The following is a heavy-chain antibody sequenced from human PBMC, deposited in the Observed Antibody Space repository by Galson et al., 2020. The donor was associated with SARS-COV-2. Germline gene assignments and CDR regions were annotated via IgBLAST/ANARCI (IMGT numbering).Heavy chain of an antibody. CDR3: AGGVVGLAGGAFDI. CDR1: EFSVSGNY. CDR2: IRSGGST. Sequence: GGSLRLSCAASEFSVSGNYMSWVRQAPGKGLEWVSAIRSGGSTHYADSVKGRFTISRDTSKNTLDLQMISLRPEDTAVYYCAGGVVGLAGGAFDIWGQGTMVTVSS. V-gene: IGHV3-53*05. D-gene: IGHD2-15*01. J-gene: IGHJ3*02.